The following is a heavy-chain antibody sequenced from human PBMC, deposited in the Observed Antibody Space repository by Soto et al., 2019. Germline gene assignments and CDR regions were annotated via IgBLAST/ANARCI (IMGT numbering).Heavy chain of an antibody. CDR1: AFTFSSYG. J-gene: IGHJ6*02. CDR3: ARDPRTARPSAMDV. D-gene: IGHD6-6*01. Sequence: GGSLRLSCAASAFTFSSYGMNWVRQAPGKGLEWVAVISYDGSNKYYADSVKGRFTISRDNSKNTLYLQMSGLRSEDTAVYYCARDPRTARPSAMDVWGQGTTVTVSS. V-gene: IGHV3-33*05. CDR2: ISYDGSNK.